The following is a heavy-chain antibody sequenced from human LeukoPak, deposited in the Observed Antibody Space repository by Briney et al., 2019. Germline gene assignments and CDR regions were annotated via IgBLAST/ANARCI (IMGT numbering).Heavy chain of an antibody. CDR3: ASWGSSAFDY. V-gene: IGHV4-59*01. D-gene: IGHD3-16*01. J-gene: IGHJ4*02. Sequence: SETLSLTCTVSGGSISSYCWSWIRQPPGKGLEWIGYIYYSGSTNYNPSLKSRVTISVDTSKNQFSLKLSSVTAADTAVYYCASWGSSAFDYWGQGTLVTVSS. CDR2: IYYSGST. CDR1: GGSISSYC.